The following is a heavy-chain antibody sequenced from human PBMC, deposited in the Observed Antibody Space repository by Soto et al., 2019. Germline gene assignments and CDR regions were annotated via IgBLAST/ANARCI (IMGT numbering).Heavy chain of an antibody. V-gene: IGHV1-69*13. CDR3: ARDPGAAHCSGGSCYSGYFDL. CDR2: IIPIFGTA. D-gene: IGHD2-15*01. J-gene: IGHJ2*01. CDR1: GGTFSSYA. Sequence: SVKVSCKASGGTFSSYAISWVRQAPGQGLEWMGGIIPIFGTANYAQKFQGRVTITADESTSTAYMELSSLRSEDTAVYYCARDPGAAHCSGGSCYSGYFDLWGRGTLVTVSS.